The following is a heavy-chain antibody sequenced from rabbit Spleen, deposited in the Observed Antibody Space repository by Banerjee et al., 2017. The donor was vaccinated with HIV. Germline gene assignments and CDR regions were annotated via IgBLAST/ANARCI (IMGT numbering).Heavy chain of an antibody. CDR2: IYTGSSGST. CDR3: ARDTGSSFSSYGMDL. V-gene: IGHV1S45*01. CDR1: GIDFSTNFY. J-gene: IGHJ6*01. D-gene: IGHD8-1*01. Sequence: QEQLEESGGGLVKPGGTLTLTCKASGIDFSTNFYMCWVRQAPGKGLEWIACIYTGSSGSTYYATWATGRFTCSKTSSTTVTLQMTSLTAADTATYFCARDTGSSFSSYGMDLWGQGTLVTVS.